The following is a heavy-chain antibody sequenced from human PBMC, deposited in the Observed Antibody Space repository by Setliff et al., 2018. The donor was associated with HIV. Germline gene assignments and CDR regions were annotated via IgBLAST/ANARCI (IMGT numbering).Heavy chain of an antibody. D-gene: IGHD5-18*01. CDR2: FYPTGSV. CDR3: ARHRSGYVDGPQDY. V-gene: IGHV4-4*09. Sequence: SETLSLTCTVSGGSINGYYWSWIRQPPGKGLEWIGCFYPTGSVNYNPSLKSRVTISVDTSKNQFSLEVTSVTAADTAVYYCARHRSGYVDGPQDYWGQGTLVTVSS. CDR1: GGSINGYY. J-gene: IGHJ4*02.